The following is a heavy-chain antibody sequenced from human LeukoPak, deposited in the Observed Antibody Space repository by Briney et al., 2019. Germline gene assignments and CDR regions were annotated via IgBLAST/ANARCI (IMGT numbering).Heavy chain of an antibody. V-gene: IGHV1-69*13. D-gene: IGHD3-22*01. CDR2: IIPIFGTA. CDR1: GGTFSGYA. Sequence: SVKVSCKASGGTFSGYAISWVRQAPGQGLEWMGGIIPIFGTANYAQKFQGRVTITADESTSTAYMELSSLRSKDTAVYYCASSFTYYYDSSGYSRGYFDCWGQGTLVTVSS. J-gene: IGHJ4*02. CDR3: ASSFTYYYDSSGYSRGYFDC.